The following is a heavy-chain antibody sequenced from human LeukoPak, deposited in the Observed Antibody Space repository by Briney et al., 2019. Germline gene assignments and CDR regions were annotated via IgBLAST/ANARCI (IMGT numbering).Heavy chain of an antibody. J-gene: IGHJ4*02. D-gene: IGHD5-18*01. CDR1: GGTFSTYA. CDR2: IIPILGIA. CDR3: ARGIGYSYGSFDY. V-gene: IGHV1-69*04. Sequence: GSSVKVSCKASGGTFSTYAISWVRQAPGQGLEWMGRIIPILGIANYAQKFQGRVTITADKSTSTAYMELSSLRSEDTAVYYCARGIGYSYGSFDYWGQGTLVTVSS.